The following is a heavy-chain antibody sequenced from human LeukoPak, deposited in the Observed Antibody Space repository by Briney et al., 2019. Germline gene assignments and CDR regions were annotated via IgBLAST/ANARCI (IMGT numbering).Heavy chain of an antibody. D-gene: IGHD2-2*01. J-gene: IGHJ4*02. CDR2: IIPIFGTA. CDR3: ARVCSSTSCHGSFYY. Sequence: SVKVSCKASGGTFSSYAISWVRQAPGQGLEWMGGIIPIFGTANYAQKFQGRVTITTDESTSTAYMELSSLRSEDTAVYYCARVCSSTSCHGSFYYWGQGTLVTVSS. CDR1: GGTFSSYA. V-gene: IGHV1-69*05.